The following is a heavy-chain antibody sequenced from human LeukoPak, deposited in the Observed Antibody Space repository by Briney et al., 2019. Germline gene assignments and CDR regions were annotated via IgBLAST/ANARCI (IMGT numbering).Heavy chain of an antibody. D-gene: IGHD7-27*01. J-gene: IGHJ6*03. Sequence: GGSLRLSCAASGLTFSSYAVSWVRQAPGKGPEWVSSISGSGGDTYYADSVKGRFTISRDNSKNTLYLQMNSLRAEDTAVYYCAKAPATGEGYYFYYMDVWGKGTTVTVS. CDR2: ISGSGGDT. CDR3: AKAPATGEGYYFYYMDV. V-gene: IGHV3-23*01. CDR1: GLTFSSYA.